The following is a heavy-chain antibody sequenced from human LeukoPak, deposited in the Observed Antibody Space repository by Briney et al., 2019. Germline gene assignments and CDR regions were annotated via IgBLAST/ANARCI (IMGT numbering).Heavy chain of an antibody. CDR2: ISSSGDRT. D-gene: IGHD3-22*01. CDR3: AKDRPNYHESNGHYYRPNGDY. Sequence: GGSLRLSCAASGFTFSTYAMSWVRQAPGKGREWVSSISSSGDRTFYADSVKDRFTISRDNSENTLYLQMSRLRAEDTAVYYCAKDRPNYHESNGHYYRPNGDYWGQGTLVTVSS. CDR1: GFTFSTYA. J-gene: IGHJ4*02. V-gene: IGHV3-23*01.